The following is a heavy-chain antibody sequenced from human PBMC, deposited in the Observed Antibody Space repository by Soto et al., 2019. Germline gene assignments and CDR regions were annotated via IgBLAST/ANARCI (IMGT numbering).Heavy chain of an antibody. D-gene: IGHD3-10*01. CDR1: GGSFSGYY. CDR3: ARGPAFLWFGELLLDYSDYMDV. V-gene: IGHV4-34*01. CDR2: INHSGRT. Sequence: QVQLQQWGAGLLKPSETLSLTCAVYGGSFSGYYWSWIRQPPGKGLEWMGEINHSGRTNYNPSIKSRVTISVATAKHQFSLKLSSVTAADTDVYYCARGPAFLWFGELLLDYSDYMDVWGKGTTVTVSS. J-gene: IGHJ6*03.